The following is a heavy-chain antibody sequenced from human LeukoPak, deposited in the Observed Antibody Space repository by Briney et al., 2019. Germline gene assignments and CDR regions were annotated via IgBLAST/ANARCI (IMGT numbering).Heavy chain of an antibody. CDR1: GFTFSSYW. D-gene: IGHD4-17*01. CDR2: IKQGGSEK. V-gene: IGHV3-7*01. CDR3: ARDAYAPNYYYYGMDV. Sequence: QPGGSPRLSCAASGFTFSSYWMSWVRQAPGKGLEWVANIKQGGSEKYYVDSVKGRFTISRDNAKNSLYLQMNSLRAEDTAVYYCARDAYAPNYYYYGMDVWGQGTTVTVSS. J-gene: IGHJ6*02.